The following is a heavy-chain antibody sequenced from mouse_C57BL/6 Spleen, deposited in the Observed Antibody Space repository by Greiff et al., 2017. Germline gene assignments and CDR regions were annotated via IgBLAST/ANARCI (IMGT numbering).Heavy chain of an antibody. D-gene: IGHD3-2*02. Sequence: VQGVESGAELARPGASVKLSCKASGYTFTSYGISWVKQRTGQGLEWIGEIYPRSGNTYYNEKFKGKATLTADKSSSTAYMERRSLTSEDSAVYFCARRGTAQAPWFAYWGQGTLVTVSA. CDR1: GYTFTSYG. V-gene: IGHV1-81*01. J-gene: IGHJ3*01. CDR2: IYPRSGNT. CDR3: ARRGTAQAPWFAY.